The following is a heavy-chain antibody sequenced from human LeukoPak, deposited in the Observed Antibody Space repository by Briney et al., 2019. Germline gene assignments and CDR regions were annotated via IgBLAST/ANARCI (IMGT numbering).Heavy chain of an antibody. V-gene: IGHV3-20*04. CDR3: ARDGTTIGDDYFPN. Sequence: RPGGSLRLSCAGSGFKFDDYGMSWVRQVPGKGLEWISAIRNGGSTHYADSVRGRFTISRDNARNSMFLHMNSLRAEDTALYFCARDGTTIGDDYFPNWGQGILVTVSS. CDR2: IRNGGST. J-gene: IGHJ4*02. D-gene: IGHD2/OR15-2a*01. CDR1: GFKFDDYG.